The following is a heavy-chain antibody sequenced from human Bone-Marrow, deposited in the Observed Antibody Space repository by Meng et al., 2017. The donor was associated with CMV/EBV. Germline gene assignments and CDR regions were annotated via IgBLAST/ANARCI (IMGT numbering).Heavy chain of an antibody. J-gene: IGHJ6*02. CDR2: ISYDGSNK. D-gene: IGHD3-3*01. CDR1: GFTFSSYA. CDR3: ARDRLSPRYDYTSASSEAIHGVDV. Sequence: LSLTCAASGFTFSSYAMHWVRQAPGKGLEWVAVISYDGSNKYYADSVKGRSTISRDNTKNTVYLQLNSLRAEDTAVYYCARDRLSPRYDYTSASSEAIHGVDVWGQGTTVTVSS. V-gene: IGHV3-30*04.